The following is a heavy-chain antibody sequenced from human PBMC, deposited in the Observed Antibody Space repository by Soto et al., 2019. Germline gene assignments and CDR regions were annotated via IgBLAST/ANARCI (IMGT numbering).Heavy chain of an antibody. CDR2: IYYSGST. V-gene: IGHV4-31*03. D-gene: IGHD3-10*01. CDR1: GGSISSGGYY. Sequence: SETLSLTCTVSGGSISSGGYYWSWIRQHPGKGLEWIGYIYYSGSTYYNPSLKSRVTISVDTSKNQFSLKLSSVTAADTAVYYCVRVWGGAFDIWGQGTMVTVSS. J-gene: IGHJ3*02. CDR3: VRVWGGAFDI.